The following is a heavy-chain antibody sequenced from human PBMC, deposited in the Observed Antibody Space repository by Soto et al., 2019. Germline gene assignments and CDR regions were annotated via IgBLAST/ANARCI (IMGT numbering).Heavy chain of an antibody. V-gene: IGHV3-33*01. D-gene: IGHD3-9*01. Sequence: GGSLRLSCAASGFTFSSYGMHWVRQAPGKGLEWVAVIWYDGSNKYYADSVKGRFTISRDNSKNTLYLQMNSLRAEDTAVYYCAREGSNYDILTGYSIYDYWGQGTLVTVPS. CDR3: AREGSNYDILTGYSIYDY. CDR2: IWYDGSNK. J-gene: IGHJ4*02. CDR1: GFTFSSYG.